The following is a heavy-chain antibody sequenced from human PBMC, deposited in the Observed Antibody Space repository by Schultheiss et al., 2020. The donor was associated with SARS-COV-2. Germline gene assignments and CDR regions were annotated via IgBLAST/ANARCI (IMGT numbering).Heavy chain of an antibody. CDR3: ARTYSYGFRSSSWAYYYGMDV. D-gene: IGHD5-18*01. Sequence: SETLSLTCTVSGGSISSYYWSWIRQPPGKGLEWIGRIYTSGSTNYNPSLKSRVTISVDTSKNQFSLKLSSVTAADTAVYYCARTYSYGFRSSSWAYYYGMDVWGQGTTVTVSS. CDR1: GGSISSYY. CDR2: IYTSGST. V-gene: IGHV4-4*07. J-gene: IGHJ6*02.